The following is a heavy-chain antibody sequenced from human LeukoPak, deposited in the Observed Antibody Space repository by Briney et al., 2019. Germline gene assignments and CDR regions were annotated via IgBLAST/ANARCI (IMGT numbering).Heavy chain of an antibody. V-gene: IGHV4-34*01. CDR2: INHSGST. CDR3: ARGERAYYDILTGYSSSYYFDY. J-gene: IGHJ4*02. D-gene: IGHD3-9*01. Sequence: SETLSLTCAVYGGSFSGYYWSWIRQPPGKGLEWIGEINHSGSTNYNPSLKSRVTISVDTSKNQFSLKLSSVTAADTAVYYCARGERAYYDILTGYSSSYYFDYWGQGTLVTVSS. CDR1: GGSFSGYY.